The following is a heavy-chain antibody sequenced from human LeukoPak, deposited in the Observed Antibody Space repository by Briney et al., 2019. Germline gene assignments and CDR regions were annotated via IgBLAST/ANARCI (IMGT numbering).Heavy chain of an antibody. CDR3: ARGGEYCSSTSCQNWFDP. V-gene: IGHV1-8*01. CDR2: MNPNSGNT. Sequence: GASVKVSCKASGYTFTSYDINWVRQATGRGLEWMGWMNPNSGNTGYAQKFQGRVTMTRNTSISTAYMELSSLRSEDTAVYYCARGGEYCSSTSCQNWFDPWGQGTLVTVSS. D-gene: IGHD2-2*01. CDR1: GYTFTSYD. J-gene: IGHJ5*02.